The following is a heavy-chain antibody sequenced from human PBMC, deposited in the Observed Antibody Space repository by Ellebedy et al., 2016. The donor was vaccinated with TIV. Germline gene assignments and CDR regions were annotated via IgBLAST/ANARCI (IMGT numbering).Heavy chain of an antibody. CDR3: ARGGTSDSGYSLDY. Sequence: GESLKISXAASGFIFSNSWMYWVRQGPGKGLEWVSRMKYDGTSITYADSAKGRFTISRDNAKNTLYLQMDRLRVEDTAVYYCARGGTSDSGYSLDYWGQGTVVTVSS. D-gene: IGHD5-12*01. CDR1: GFIFSNSW. V-gene: IGHV3-74*03. CDR2: MKYDGTSI. J-gene: IGHJ4*02.